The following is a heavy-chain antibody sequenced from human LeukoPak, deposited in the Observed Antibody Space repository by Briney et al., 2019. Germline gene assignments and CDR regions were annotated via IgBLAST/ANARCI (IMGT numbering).Heavy chain of an antibody. Sequence: GGSLRLSCAASGFTFSSYWMHWVRQAPGKGLEWVSYISSSGSTIYYADSVKGRFTISRDNAKNSLYLQMNSLRAEDTAVYYCARGGNWDQGYYYYYMDVWGKGTTVTISS. V-gene: IGHV3-48*04. CDR1: GFTFSSYW. J-gene: IGHJ6*03. CDR2: ISSSGSTI. CDR3: ARGGNWDQGYYYYYMDV. D-gene: IGHD7-27*01.